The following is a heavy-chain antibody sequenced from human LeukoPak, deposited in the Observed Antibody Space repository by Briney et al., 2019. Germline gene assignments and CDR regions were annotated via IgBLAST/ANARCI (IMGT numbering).Heavy chain of an antibody. CDR2: ISAYNGNT. J-gene: IGHJ6*03. CDR3: AREAGSSSWPYYYYYMDV. CDR1: GYTFTSYG. D-gene: IGHD6-13*01. Sequence: ASVKVSCKASGYTFTSYGISWVRQAPGQGLEWMGWISAYNGNTNYAQKLQGRVTMTTDTSTSTAYMELRSLRSDDTAVYYCAREAGSSSWPYYYYYMDVWGKGTTVTVSS. V-gene: IGHV1-18*01.